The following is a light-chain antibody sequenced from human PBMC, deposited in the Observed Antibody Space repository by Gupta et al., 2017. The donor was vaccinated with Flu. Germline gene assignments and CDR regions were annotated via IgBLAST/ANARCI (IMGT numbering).Light chain of an antibody. Sequence: QSVLTQPPSASGTPGQRVTISCSGSSSNIGGRTVNWYQQLPGSAPKVLIYSHDQRPSGVPDRFSASKSGTSTSLTISGLQFEDEADYYCETWDDSLDGVVFGGGTKLTVL. CDR1: SSNIGGRT. CDR2: SHD. CDR3: ETWDDSLDGVV. V-gene: IGLV1-44*01. J-gene: IGLJ3*02.